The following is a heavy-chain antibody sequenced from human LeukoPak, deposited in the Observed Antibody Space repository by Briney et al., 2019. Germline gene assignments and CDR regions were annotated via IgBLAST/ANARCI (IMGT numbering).Heavy chain of an antibody. J-gene: IGHJ5*02. CDR1: GFTFSSYS. Sequence: GGSLRLSCAASGFTFSSYSMNWVRQAPGKGLEWVSYISSSSSTIYYADSVKGRFTISRDNAKNSLYLQMNSLRAEDTAVYYCARDKTGGGRYCSGGSCYSILHWFDPWGQGTLVTVSS. CDR2: ISSSSSTI. D-gene: IGHD2-15*01. CDR3: ARDKTGGGRYCSGGSCYSILHWFDP. V-gene: IGHV3-48*04.